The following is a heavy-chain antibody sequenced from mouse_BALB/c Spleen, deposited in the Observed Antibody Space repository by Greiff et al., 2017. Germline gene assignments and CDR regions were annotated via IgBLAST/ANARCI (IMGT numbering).Heavy chain of an antibody. CDR1: GFTFSSFG. V-gene: IGHV5-17*02. CDR2: ISSGSSTI. D-gene: IGHD1-1*01. J-gene: IGHJ4*01. Sequence: EVQGVESGGGLVQPGGSRKLSCAASGFTFSSFGMHWVRQAPEKGLEWVAYISSGSSTIYYADTVKGRFTISRDNPKNTLFLQMTSLRSEDTAMYYCARSGYGSSGYAMDYWGQGTSVTVSS. CDR3: ARSGYGSSGYAMDY.